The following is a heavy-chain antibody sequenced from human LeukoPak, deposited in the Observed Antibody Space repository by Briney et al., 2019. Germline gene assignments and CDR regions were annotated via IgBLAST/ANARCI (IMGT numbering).Heavy chain of an antibody. D-gene: IGHD5-18*01. V-gene: IGHV3-48*03. Sequence: GGSLSLSCAASGFTFSGYEMNWVRQAPGKGLEWVSCISTSGNTIYYADSLKGRFTVSRDNARNSLYLQVNSLRAEDTAVYYCARDGPGYTIDYWGQGTLVTVSS. CDR3: ARDGPGYTIDY. CDR2: ISTSGNTI. CDR1: GFTFSGYE. J-gene: IGHJ4*02.